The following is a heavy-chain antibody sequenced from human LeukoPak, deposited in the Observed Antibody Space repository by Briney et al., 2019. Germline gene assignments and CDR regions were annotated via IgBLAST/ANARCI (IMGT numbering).Heavy chain of an antibody. CDR1: GYTFTSYY. D-gene: IGHD5-12*01. CDR2: INPSDGST. J-gene: IGHJ4*02. Sequence: ASVKVSRKASGYTFTSYYMHWLRQAPGQGLQWVGIINPSDGSTSYTPRFQGRVTVTRDTSTSTVYMELSSLRSEDTAVYYCARVYSGYDCGYWGQGTLVTVSS. CDR3: ARVYSGYDCGY. V-gene: IGHV1-46*01.